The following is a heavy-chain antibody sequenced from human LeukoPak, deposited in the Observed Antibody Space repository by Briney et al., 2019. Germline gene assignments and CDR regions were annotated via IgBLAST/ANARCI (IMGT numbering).Heavy chain of an antibody. D-gene: IGHD6-19*01. V-gene: IGHV3-30*14. Sequence: GRSLRLSCAASGFTFSSYAMHWVRQAPGKGLEWVAVISYDGSNKYYADSVKGRFTISRDNSKNTLYLQMNSLRAEDTAVYYCAREVIAVSGDYNWFDPWGQGTLVTVSS. CDR2: ISYDGSNK. CDR1: GFTFSSYA. J-gene: IGHJ5*02. CDR3: AREVIAVSGDYNWFDP.